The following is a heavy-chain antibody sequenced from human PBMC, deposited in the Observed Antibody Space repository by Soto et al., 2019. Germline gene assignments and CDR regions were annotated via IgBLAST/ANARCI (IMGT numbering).Heavy chain of an antibody. J-gene: IGHJ6*03. Sequence: ASVKVSCKASGYTFTSYDINWVRQATGQGLEWMGWMNPNSGNTGYAQKFQGRVTMTRNTSISTAYMELSSLRSEDTTVYYCARNDGVVTVMDVWGKGTTVTVSS. CDR1: GYTFTSYD. V-gene: IGHV1-8*01. D-gene: IGHD3-3*01. CDR3: ARNDGVVTVMDV. CDR2: MNPNSGNT.